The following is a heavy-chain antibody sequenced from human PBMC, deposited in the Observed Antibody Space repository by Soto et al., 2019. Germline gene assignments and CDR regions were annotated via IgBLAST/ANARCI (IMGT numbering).Heavy chain of an antibody. J-gene: IGHJ4*02. CDR3: ARRHYYDSSGYTIFDY. CDR1: GGSISSYY. D-gene: IGHD3-22*01. CDR2: IYYSGST. V-gene: IGHV4-59*08. Sequence: SETLSLTCTVSGGSISSYYWSWIRQPPGKGLEWIGYIYYSGSTNYNPSLKSRVTISVDTSKNQFSLKLSSVTAADTAVYYCARRHYYDSSGYTIFDYWGQGTLVTVSS.